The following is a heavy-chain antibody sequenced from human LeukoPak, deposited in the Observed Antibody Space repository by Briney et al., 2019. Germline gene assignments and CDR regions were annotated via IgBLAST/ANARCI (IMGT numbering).Heavy chain of an antibody. J-gene: IGHJ3*02. CDR2: IWYDGTNK. Sequence: GGSLRLSCAASGFTFRSYGMHWVRQAPGKGLEWVAVIWYDGTNKYYADSVKGRFTIPRENSKNTLYLQMNSLRAEDTAVYYCARVRATFGYDAFDIWGQGTMVAVSS. CDR1: GFTFRSYG. CDR3: ARVRATFGYDAFDI. V-gene: IGHV3-33*01. D-gene: IGHD3-10*02.